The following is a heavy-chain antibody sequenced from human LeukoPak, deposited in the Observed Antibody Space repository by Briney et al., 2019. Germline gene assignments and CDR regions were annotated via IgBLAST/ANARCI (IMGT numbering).Heavy chain of an antibody. CDR3: AKGSDYYGSVTSKKTD. J-gene: IGHJ4*02. Sequence: GETLRLSCSVSGFTFSNYAMHWVRQAPGKGPEWVSLISGGSGNIYYVDSVKGRFTISRDNSKNTLYVQMTSLRAEDTAIYYCAKGSDYYGSVTSKKTDWGQGTLVTVSS. CDR1: GFTFSNYA. D-gene: IGHD3-10*01. V-gene: IGHV3-23*01. CDR2: ISGGSGNI.